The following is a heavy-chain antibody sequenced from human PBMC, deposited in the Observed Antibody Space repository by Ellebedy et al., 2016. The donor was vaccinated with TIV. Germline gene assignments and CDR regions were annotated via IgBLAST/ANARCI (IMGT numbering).Heavy chain of an antibody. J-gene: IGHJ4*02. V-gene: IGHV3-53*01. D-gene: IGHD6-19*01. Sequence: GESLKISCAASGFTVSSNYMSWVRQAPGRGLEWVSTIYSSGGTYYAGSVKGRFTISRDNSKNTLYLQMNSLRAEDTAVYYCAGGISVAGTSVGFWGQGTLVTVSS. CDR2: IYSSGGT. CDR3: AGGISVAGTSVGF. CDR1: GFTVSSNY.